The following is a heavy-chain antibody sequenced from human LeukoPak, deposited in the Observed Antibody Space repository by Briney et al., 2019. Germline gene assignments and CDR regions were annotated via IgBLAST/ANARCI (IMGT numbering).Heavy chain of an antibody. D-gene: IGHD6-19*01. CDR3: VTGQWLVPESY. Sequence: SETLSLTCAVYGGSFSGYYWSWIRQPPGKGLEWIGEINHSGSTNYNPSLKSRVTISEDTSKNQFSLKLNSVTAADTAVYYCVTGQWLVPESYWGQGTVVTVSS. V-gene: IGHV4-34*01. CDR1: GGSFSGYY. CDR2: INHSGST. J-gene: IGHJ4*02.